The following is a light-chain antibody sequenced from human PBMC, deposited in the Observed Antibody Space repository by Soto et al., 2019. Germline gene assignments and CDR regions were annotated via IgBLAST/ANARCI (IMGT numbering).Light chain of an antibody. CDR1: SSDIGPYNY. Sequence: QSALTQPASVSLSPWRSITISCIGTSSDIGPYNYVSWYQQHPDKAPKLILYEVTNRPSGDSDRFSGSKSGNAAFLTISGLQAEDEADYYCSSYSSSATPYVFGTGTKVTVL. V-gene: IGLV2-14*01. CDR3: SSYSSSATPYV. CDR2: EVT. J-gene: IGLJ1*01.